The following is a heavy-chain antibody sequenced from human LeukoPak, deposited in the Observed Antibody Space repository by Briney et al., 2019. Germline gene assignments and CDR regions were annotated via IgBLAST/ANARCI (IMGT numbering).Heavy chain of an antibody. CDR1: GGSISSYY. V-gene: IGHV4-59*01. CDR2: IYYSGST. CDR3: ARGSKDFWSGYYAGLDYYYMDV. J-gene: IGHJ6*03. Sequence: SETLSLTCTVSGGSISSYYWSWIRQPPGNGLEWIGYIYYSGSTNYNPSLKSRITISVDTSKNQFSLKLSSVTAADTAVYYCARGSKDFWSGYYAGLDYYYMDVWGKGTTVTVSS. D-gene: IGHD3-3*01.